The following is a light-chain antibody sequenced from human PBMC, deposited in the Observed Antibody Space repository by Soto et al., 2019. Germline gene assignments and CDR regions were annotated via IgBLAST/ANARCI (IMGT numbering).Light chain of an antibody. CDR1: SSDVGGYNY. V-gene: IGLV2-14*01. CDR2: EVS. J-gene: IGLJ1*01. Sequence: QSALTQPASVSGSPGQSITISCTGTSSDVGGYNYVSRYQQHPGKAPKLMIYEVSTRPSGVSNRFSGSKSGNTAALTISGLQAEDEADYYCSSYTRSSIDYVFGTGTKLTVL. CDR3: SSYTRSSIDYV.